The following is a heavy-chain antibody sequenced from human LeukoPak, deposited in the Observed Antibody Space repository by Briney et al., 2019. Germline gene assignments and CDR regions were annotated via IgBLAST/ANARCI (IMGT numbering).Heavy chain of an antibody. CDR2: IKQDGSEK. CDR3: ATDYDWVYLDY. V-gene: IGHV3-7*01. J-gene: IGHJ4*02. Sequence: PGGSLRLSCVASGFTFSSYWMSWVRQAPGKGLEWVANIKQDGSEKYYVDSVRGRFTISRDNAKNSLYLQMNSLRAEDTAVYYCATDYDWVYLDYWGQGTLVTVSS. CDR1: GFTFSSYW. D-gene: IGHD3-9*01.